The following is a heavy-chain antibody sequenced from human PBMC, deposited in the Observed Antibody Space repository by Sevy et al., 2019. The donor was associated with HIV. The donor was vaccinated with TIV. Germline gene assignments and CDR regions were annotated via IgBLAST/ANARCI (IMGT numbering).Heavy chain of an antibody. CDR1: GVSITRSY. V-gene: IGHV4-59*01. Sequence: SETLSLTCNVSGVSITRSYWNWIRQTPGKGLEWMAFVYYTGKTNYNPSLKSRVTVSLDTSKSQFSLKLSSVTAADTAVYYCARGGAGRQFDYYYYMDVWGKGTTVTVSS. CDR3: ARGGAGRQFDYYYYMDV. J-gene: IGHJ6*03. CDR2: VYYTGKT. D-gene: IGHD6-6*01.